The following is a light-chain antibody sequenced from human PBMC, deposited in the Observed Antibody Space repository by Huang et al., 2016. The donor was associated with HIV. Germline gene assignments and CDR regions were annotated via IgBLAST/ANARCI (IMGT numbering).Light chain of an antibody. J-gene: IGKJ5*01. CDR2: SAS. CDR3: QQGYSALIT. Sequence: DILLTQSPSYLSSSVGDRVTITCRASQNINTYLNWYQQKPEKAPKLLIHSASTLQTGVPSRFRGSGSGTDFTLTVNSLQPEDSATYYCQQGYSALITFGQGTRL. V-gene: IGKV1-39*01. CDR1: QNINTY.